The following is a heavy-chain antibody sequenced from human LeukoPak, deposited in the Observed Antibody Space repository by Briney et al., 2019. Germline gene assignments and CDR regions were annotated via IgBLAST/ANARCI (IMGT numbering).Heavy chain of an antibody. V-gene: IGHV3-7*01. CDR2: IKQDGSEK. Sequence: GGSLRLSCAASGFTFSSYWMSWVRQAPGKGLEWVANIKQDGSEKYYVDSVKGRFTISRDNAKNSLYLQMNSLRAEDTAVYYCARTTTYYDFWSGYSDYYYMDVWGKGTTVTVSS. D-gene: IGHD3-3*01. CDR1: GFTFSSYW. J-gene: IGHJ6*03. CDR3: ARTTTYYDFWSGYSDYYYMDV.